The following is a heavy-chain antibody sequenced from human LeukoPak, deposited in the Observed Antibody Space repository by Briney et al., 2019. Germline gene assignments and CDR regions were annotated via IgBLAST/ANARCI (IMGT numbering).Heavy chain of an antibody. CDR1: GGSISSYY. CDR3: ARGYSSSWYINWFDP. D-gene: IGHD6-13*01. V-gene: IGHV4-59*08. J-gene: IGHJ5*02. CDR2: IYYQGST. Sequence: SETLSLTCTVSGGSISSYYWSWIRQPPGKGLEWIGYIYYQGSTNYNPSLKSRVTISVDTSKNQFSLKLTSVTAADTAVYYCARGYSSSWYINWFDPWGQGTLVTVSS.